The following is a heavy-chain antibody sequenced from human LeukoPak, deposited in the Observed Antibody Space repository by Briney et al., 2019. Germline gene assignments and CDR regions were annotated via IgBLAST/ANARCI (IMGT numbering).Heavy chain of an antibody. D-gene: IGHD3-10*01. V-gene: IGHV4-61*02. J-gene: IGHJ6*03. Sequence: SQTLSLTCTVSGGSISSGSYYWSWIRQPAGKGLEWIGRIYTSGSTNYNPSLKSRVTISVDTSKNQFSLKLSSVTAADTAVYYCARDAESMVRGTYYYYYYMDAWGKGTTVTVSS. CDR2: IYTSGST. CDR1: GGSISSGSYY. CDR3: ARDAESMVRGTYYYYYYMDA.